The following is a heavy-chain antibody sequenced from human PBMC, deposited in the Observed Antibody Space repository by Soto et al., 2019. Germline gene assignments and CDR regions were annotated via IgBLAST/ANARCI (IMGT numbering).Heavy chain of an antibody. D-gene: IGHD3-3*01. CDR2: SYYSGST. V-gene: IGHV4-31*11. CDR1: GGSISSGGYY. CDR3: ASGVRSGFGVVICFVY. J-gene: IGHJ4*02. Sequence: QVQLQEAGPGLGKPSQTLSLTCAVSGGSISSGGYYWGWIRQHPGKGLEGIGYSYYSGSTYYNPSLEIQVNITGETSKNQFSLTRSSVTAADTAVYSCASGVRSGFGVVICFVYWGQGTLVTVSS.